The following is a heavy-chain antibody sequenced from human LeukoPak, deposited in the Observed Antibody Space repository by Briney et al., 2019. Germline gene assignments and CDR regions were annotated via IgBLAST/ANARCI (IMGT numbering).Heavy chain of an antibody. CDR2: INSRGTTI. V-gene: IGHV3-48*03. CDR3: ARMYNSGWYFFDY. D-gene: IGHD6-19*01. J-gene: IGHJ4*02. CDR1: GFSFSTYE. Sequence: GGSLRLSCAASGFSFSTYEMNWVRQAPGKGLEWVSYINSRGTTIYDADSVKGRFTISRDNAKNSLYLLMNSLRDDDTAVYYCARMYNSGWYFFDYWGQGTLVTVSS.